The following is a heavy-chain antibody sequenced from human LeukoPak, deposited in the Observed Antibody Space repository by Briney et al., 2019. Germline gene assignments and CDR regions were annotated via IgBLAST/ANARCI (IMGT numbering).Heavy chain of an antibody. V-gene: IGHV3-23*01. Sequence: GGSLRLSCAASGFTFSSYAMSWVRQAPGKGLEWVSAISGSGGSTYYADSVKGRFTISRGNSKNTLYLQMNSLRAEDTAVYYCAKAPRRATVTSLDYWGQGTLVTVSS. D-gene: IGHD4-17*01. CDR1: GFTFSSYA. CDR2: ISGSGGST. J-gene: IGHJ4*02. CDR3: AKAPRRATVTSLDY.